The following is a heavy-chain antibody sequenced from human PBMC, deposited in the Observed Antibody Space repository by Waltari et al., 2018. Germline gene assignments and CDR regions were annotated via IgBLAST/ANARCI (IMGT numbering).Heavy chain of an antibody. Sequence: EVQVVAFGGGLVQPGGSLRLSCTASRGTFSPHWVHWVRQIPGKGLVWVSGVNNDGTTTRFADPVKGRFTISRDNARNAVHLQMNSLRAEDTAVYFCGTLEAVASWGQGTLVTVSS. J-gene: IGHJ5*02. V-gene: IGHV3-74*01. CDR1: RGTFSPHW. CDR3: GTLEAVAS. CDR2: VNNDGTTT.